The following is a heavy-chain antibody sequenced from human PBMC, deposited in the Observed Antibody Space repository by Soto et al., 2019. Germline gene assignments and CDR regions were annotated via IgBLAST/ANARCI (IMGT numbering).Heavy chain of an antibody. Sequence: QVQLVESGGGVVQPGRSLRLSCAASGFTFKSYGMHWVRQAPGKGLEWVAVIWYDGSNQYYADSVKGRFTISRDNSKNTLYLQMNSLRAEDTAVYYCARDPYTSSTSFDYWGLGTLVTVSS. D-gene: IGHD1-20*01. CDR1: GFTFKSYG. V-gene: IGHV3-33*01. CDR2: IWYDGSNQ. CDR3: ARDPYTSSTSFDY. J-gene: IGHJ4*02.